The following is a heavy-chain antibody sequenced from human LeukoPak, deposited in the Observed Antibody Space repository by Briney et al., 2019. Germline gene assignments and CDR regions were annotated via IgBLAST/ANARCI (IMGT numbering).Heavy chain of an antibody. Sequence: SETLSLNCTVSGDSISSGHYWDWIRQPPGRGLEWIGSIHHSGSTWYNPSLKSRVTISLDTSQTQISLRATSVTAADTAVYYCARGTDYYDSSGWLDPWGQGTLVTVSS. CDR3: ARGTDYYDSSGWLDP. D-gene: IGHD3-22*01. CDR2: IHHSGST. J-gene: IGHJ5*02. CDR1: GDSISSGHY. V-gene: IGHV4-38-2*02.